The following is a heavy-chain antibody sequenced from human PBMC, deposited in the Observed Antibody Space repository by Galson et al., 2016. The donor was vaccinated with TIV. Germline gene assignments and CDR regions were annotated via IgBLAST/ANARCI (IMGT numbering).Heavy chain of an antibody. CDR2: IIRIFGTV. CDR1: GDTLTSYA. Sequence: SVKVSCKASGDTLTSYAVSWVRQAPGQGLEWMGEIIRIFGTVNYAQKFQGRVTITTDESTSAVCMELSSLRSEDTAVYYCARGCGSYSCYLDVRGKGTTVTVSS. CDR3: ARGCGSYSCYLDV. V-gene: IGHV1-69*05. D-gene: IGHD1-26*01. J-gene: IGHJ6*03.